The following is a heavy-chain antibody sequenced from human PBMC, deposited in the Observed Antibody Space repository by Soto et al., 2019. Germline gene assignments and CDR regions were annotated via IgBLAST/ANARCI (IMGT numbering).Heavy chain of an antibody. D-gene: IGHD1-20*01. CDR3: ARVRYNWNPKSRGAFDI. CDR1: GGTFSSYA. Sequence: GASVKVSCKASGGTFSSYAISWVRQAPGQGLEWMGGIIPIFGTANYAQKFQGRVTITADKSTSTAYMELSSLRSEDTAVYYCARVRYNWNPKSRGAFDIWGQGTMVTVSS. CDR2: IIPIFGTA. V-gene: IGHV1-69*06. J-gene: IGHJ3*02.